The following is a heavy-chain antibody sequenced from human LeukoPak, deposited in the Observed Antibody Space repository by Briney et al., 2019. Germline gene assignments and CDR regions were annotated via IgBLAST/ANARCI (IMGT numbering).Heavy chain of an antibody. CDR3: ARASWRYCSSTSCYGNWFDP. D-gene: IGHD2-2*01. V-gene: IGHV3-53*01. CDR1: GFTVSSNY. Sequence: GGSLRLSCAASGFTVSSNYMSWVRQAPGKGLEWVSVIYSGGSTYYADSVKGRFTIFRDNSKNTVYLQMNSLRAEDTAAYYCARASWRYCSSTSCYGNWFDPWGQGTLVTVSS. J-gene: IGHJ5*02. CDR2: IYSGGST.